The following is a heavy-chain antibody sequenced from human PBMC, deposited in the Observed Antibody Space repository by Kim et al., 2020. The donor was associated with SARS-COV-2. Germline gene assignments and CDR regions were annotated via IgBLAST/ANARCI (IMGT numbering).Heavy chain of an antibody. D-gene: IGHD3-22*01. J-gene: IGHJ3*02. CDR3: ARCHYYDSSGYYHDAFDI. V-gene: IGHV4-34*01. Sequence: SETLSLTCAVYGGSFSGYYWSWIRQPPGKGLEWIGEINHSGSTNYNPSLKSRVTISVDTSKNQFSLKLSSVTAADTAVYYCARCHYYDSSGYYHDAFDIWGQGTMVTVSS. CDR1: GGSFSGYY. CDR2: INHSGST.